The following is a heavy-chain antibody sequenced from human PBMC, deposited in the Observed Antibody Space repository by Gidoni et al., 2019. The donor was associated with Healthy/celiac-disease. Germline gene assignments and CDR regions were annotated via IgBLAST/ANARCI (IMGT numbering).Heavy chain of an antibody. CDR2: IRSKAYGGTT. V-gene: IGHV3-49*04. CDR3: TRDGPIYYYDSSGYYPDY. D-gene: IGHD3-22*01. Sequence: EVQLVEPGGGLVQPGRSLRLSCTASGFTFGDYAMSWVRQAPGKGLEWVGFIRSKAYGGTTEYAASVKGRFTISRDDSKSIAYLQMNSLKTEDTAVYYCTRDGPIYYYDSSGYYPDYWGQGTLVTVSS. CDR1: GFTFGDYA. J-gene: IGHJ4*02.